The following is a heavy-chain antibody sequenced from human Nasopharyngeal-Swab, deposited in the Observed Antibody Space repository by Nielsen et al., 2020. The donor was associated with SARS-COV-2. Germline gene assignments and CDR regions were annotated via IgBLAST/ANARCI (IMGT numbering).Heavy chain of an antibody. CDR2: ISGSGGII. CDR3: ARDQTTVTTFYGMDV. Sequence: GESLKISCAASGFTFSDYAMSWVRQAPGKGLEWVSTISGSGGIIYYADSVKGRFTISRDNAKNSLYLQMNSLRAEDTAVYYCARDQTTVTTFYGMDVWGQGTTVTVSS. D-gene: IGHD4-17*01. V-gene: IGHV3-23*01. CDR1: GFTFSDYA. J-gene: IGHJ6*02.